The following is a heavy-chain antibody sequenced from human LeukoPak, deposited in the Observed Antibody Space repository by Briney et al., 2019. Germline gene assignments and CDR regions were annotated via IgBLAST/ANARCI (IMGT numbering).Heavy chain of an antibody. CDR3: ARAAPLGGTPYNWFDP. Sequence: ASVKVSCKASGYTFTSYDINWVRQATGQGLEWMGWMNPNSGNTGYAQKFQGRVTITRNTSISTAYMELSSLRSEDTPVYYCARAAPLGGTPYNWFDPWGQGTLVTVSS. V-gene: IGHV1-8*03. CDR2: MNPNSGNT. D-gene: IGHD1-26*01. J-gene: IGHJ5*02. CDR1: GYTFTSYD.